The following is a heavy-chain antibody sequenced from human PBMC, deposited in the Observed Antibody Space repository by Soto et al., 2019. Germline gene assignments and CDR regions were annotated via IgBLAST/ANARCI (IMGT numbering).Heavy chain of an antibody. CDR2: FSYSGRV. CDR1: GGSSRAYH. Sequence: LQQWGSGLLKPSETLSLNCSVYGGSSRAYHWSWFRRSXGEGLVGCGGFSYSGRVNYSPSLKGRVAVSLDTSTNHFPLTMTSVTAADTAVYFWARGPRYWSFALWGRGTLVTVS. CDR3: ARGPRYWSFAL. V-gene: IGHV4-34*01. J-gene: IGHJ2*01. D-gene: IGHD1-20*01.